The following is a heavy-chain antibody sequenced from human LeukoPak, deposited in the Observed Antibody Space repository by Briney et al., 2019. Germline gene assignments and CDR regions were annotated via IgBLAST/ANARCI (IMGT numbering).Heavy chain of an antibody. CDR2: IYYSGST. V-gene: IGHV4-30-4*01. CDR1: GGSISSGDYY. Sequence: SETLSLTCTVSGGSISSGDYYWRWLRQPPGTGLEWIGYIYYSGSTYYNPSLKSRVTISVDTSKNQFSLKLSSVTAADTAVYYCARGGITSDYWGQGTLVTVSS. J-gene: IGHJ4*02. CDR3: ARGGITSDY. D-gene: IGHD3-10*01.